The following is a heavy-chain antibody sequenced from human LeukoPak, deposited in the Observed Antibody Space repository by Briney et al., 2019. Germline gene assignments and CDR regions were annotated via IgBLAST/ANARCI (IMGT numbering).Heavy chain of an antibody. CDR3: AKDFSTVTLGYFDS. D-gene: IGHD4-17*01. CDR2: ISGST. CDR1: GFTFSTYA. J-gene: IGHJ4*02. V-gene: IGHV3-23*01. Sequence: PGGSLRLSCAASGFTFSTYAMSWVRQAPGKGLEWVSGISGSTYYADSVKGRFTISRDNSKNTLYLQMNSLRGEDTAVYYCAKDFSTVTLGYFDSWGQGTLVTVSS.